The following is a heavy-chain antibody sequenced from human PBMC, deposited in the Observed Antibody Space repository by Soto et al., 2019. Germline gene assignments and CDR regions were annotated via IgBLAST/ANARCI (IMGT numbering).Heavy chain of an antibody. D-gene: IGHD4-17*01. CDR3: ATSTVKWMTTVTKYDY. CDR2: ISYDGSNK. J-gene: IGHJ4*02. CDR1: GFTFSSYG. Sequence: PGGSLRLSCAASGFTFSSYGMHWVRQAPGKGLEWVAVISYDGSNKYYADSVKGRFTISRDNSKNTLYLQMNSLRAEDTAVYYCATSTVKWMTTVTKYDYWGQGTLVTVS. V-gene: IGHV3-30*03.